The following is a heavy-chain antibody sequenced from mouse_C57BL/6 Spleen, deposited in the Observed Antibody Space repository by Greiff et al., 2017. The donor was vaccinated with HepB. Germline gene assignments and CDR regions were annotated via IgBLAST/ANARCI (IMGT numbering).Heavy chain of an antibody. CDR3: VRIDWYFDV. J-gene: IGHJ1*03. Sequence: EVQGVESGGGLVQPKGSLKLSCAASGFSFNTYAMNWVRQAPGKGLEWVARIRSKSNNYATYYADSVKDRFTISRDDSESMLYLQMNNLKTEDTAMYYCVRIDWYFDVWGTGTTVTVSS. CDR2: IRSKSNNYAT. V-gene: IGHV10-1*01. CDR1: GFSFNTYA.